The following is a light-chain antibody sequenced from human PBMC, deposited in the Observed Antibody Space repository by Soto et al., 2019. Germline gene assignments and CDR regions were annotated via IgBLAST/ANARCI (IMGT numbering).Light chain of an antibody. V-gene: IGKV3-15*01. CDR1: QSVSSN. CDR3: QQYNNWPPIT. Sequence: EIVMTQSPATRSVSPGERASLSCRASQSVSSNLAWYQQKPGRAPRLLIYGASTRATGIPARFSGSGSGTEFTLTISSLQSEDFAVYYCQQYNNWPPITFGQGTKLEIK. J-gene: IGKJ2*01. CDR2: GAS.